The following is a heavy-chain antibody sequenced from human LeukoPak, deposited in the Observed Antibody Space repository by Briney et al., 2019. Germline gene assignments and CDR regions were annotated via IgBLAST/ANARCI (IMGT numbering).Heavy chain of an antibody. J-gene: IGHJ4*02. CDR2: INPSLDTT. D-gene: IGHD2-15*01. Sequence: ASVKVSCKASGYTFTSYNIHWVRQAPGQGLEWMGIINPSLDTTSYAQKFQGRVSLTRDTSTSTVYMELSSLRSEDTAVYHCARDLGGHWTVDYWSQGTLVTVSS. CDR1: GYTFTSYN. V-gene: IGHV1-46*01. CDR3: ARDLGGHWTVDY.